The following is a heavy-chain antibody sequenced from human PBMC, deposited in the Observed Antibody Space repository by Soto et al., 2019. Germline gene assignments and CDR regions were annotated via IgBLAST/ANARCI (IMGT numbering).Heavy chain of an antibody. CDR2: IYYSGST. Sequence: TLALPCTVSGGSIGNGGFYWSWIRQHPGKGLEWIGYIYYSGSTYYNPSLKSRVTISVDTSKNQFSLKLSSVTAADTAVYSCARSYGSGSYYRYYYGMDVWGQGTTVIVSS. CDR3: ARSYGSGSYYRYYYGMDV. CDR1: GGSIGNGGFY. J-gene: IGHJ6*02. D-gene: IGHD3-10*01. V-gene: IGHV4-31*03.